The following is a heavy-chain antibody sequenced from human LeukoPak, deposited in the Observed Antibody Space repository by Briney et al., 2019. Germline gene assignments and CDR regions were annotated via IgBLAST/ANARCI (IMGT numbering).Heavy chain of an antibody. V-gene: IGHV3-23*01. D-gene: IGHD4-17*01. CDR3: AKGHGDWGGNYLDH. Sequence: GGSLRLSCIASGFTFTHYAMTWVRQAPGKGLEWVSDISASGSTIHYADSVKGRFTVSRDNSKNTVFLEMISLRVEDTALYHCAKGHGDWGGNYLDHWGQGAQVAVSS. CDR1: GFTFTHYA. CDR2: ISASGSTI. J-gene: IGHJ4*02.